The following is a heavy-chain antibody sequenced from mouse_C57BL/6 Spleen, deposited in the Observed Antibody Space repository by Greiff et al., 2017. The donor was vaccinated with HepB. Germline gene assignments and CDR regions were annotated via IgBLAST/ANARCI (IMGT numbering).Heavy chain of an antibody. J-gene: IGHJ4*01. Sequence: VQLQQSGPELVKPGASVKISCKASGYSFTGYYMNWVKQSPEKSLEWIGEINPSTGGTTYNQKFKAKATLTVDKSSSTAYMQLKSLTSEDSAVYYCARPPPMDYWGQGTSVTVSS. V-gene: IGHV1-42*01. CDR1: GYSFTGYY. CDR3: ARPPPMDY. CDR2: INPSTGGT.